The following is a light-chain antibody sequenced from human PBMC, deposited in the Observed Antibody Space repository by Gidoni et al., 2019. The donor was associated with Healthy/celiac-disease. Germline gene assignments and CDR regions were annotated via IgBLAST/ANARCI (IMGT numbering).Light chain of an antibody. J-gene: IGKJ5*01. CDR3: QQRSNWIT. Sequence: EIVLTQSPATLSLSPGERATLSCRASQSVSSYLAWYQQKPGQAPRLLIYDASNRATGITARFSGSGSGTDLTLTISSLEPEDFAVYYCQQRSNWITFGQGTRLEIK. CDR2: DAS. CDR1: QSVSSY. V-gene: IGKV3-11*01.